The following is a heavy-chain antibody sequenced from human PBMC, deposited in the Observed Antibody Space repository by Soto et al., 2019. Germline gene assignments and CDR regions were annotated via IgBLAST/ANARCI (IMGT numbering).Heavy chain of an antibody. J-gene: IGHJ6*02. CDR1: GYTFTSYG. D-gene: IGHD2-2*01. Sequence: ASVKVSCKASGYTFTSYGISWVRQAPGQGLEWMGWTSAYNGNTNYAQKLQGRVTMTTDTSTSTAYMELRSLRSDDTAVYYCAREGYCISTSCYRGPYYYYGMDVWG. V-gene: IGHV1-18*01. CDR2: TSAYNGNT. CDR3: AREGYCISTSCYRGPYYYYGMDV.